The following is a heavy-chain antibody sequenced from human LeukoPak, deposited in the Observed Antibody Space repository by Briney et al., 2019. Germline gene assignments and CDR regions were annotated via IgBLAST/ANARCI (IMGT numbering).Heavy chain of an antibody. J-gene: IGHJ4*02. CDR1: GGSISSYY. D-gene: IGHD5-18*01. V-gene: IGHV4-4*07. CDR2: IYTSGST. Sequence: SETLSLTCTVSGGSISSYYWSWIRQPAGKGLEWIGRIYTSGSTNYNPSLRSRVTMSVDTSKNQFSLKLSSVTAADTAVYYCARERGEHSYGHFDYWGQGTLVTVSS. CDR3: ARERGEHSYGHFDY.